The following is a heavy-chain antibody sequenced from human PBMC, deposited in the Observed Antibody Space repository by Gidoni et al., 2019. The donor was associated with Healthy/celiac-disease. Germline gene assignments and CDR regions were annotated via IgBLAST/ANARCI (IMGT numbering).Heavy chain of an antibody. CDR1: GFTFSSYA. CDR3: AKDLGITMIGGYFDY. Sequence: EVQLLESGGGLVQPGGSLRLSCAASGFTFSSYAMSWVRQAPGKGLEWVSASSGSGGSTYYADSVKGRFTISRDNSKNTLYLQMNSLRAEDTAVYYCAKDLGITMIGGYFDYWGQGTLVTVSS. D-gene: IGHD3-22*01. V-gene: IGHV3-23*01. CDR2: SSGSGGST. J-gene: IGHJ4*02.